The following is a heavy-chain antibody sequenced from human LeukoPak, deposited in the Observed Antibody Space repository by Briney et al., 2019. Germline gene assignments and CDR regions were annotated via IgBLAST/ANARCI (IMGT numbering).Heavy chain of an antibody. Sequence: GGSLRLSCAASGFTFSSYSMNWVRQAPGKGLEWVAFIRYDGSNKYYADSVKGRFTISRDNSKNTLYLQMNSLRVEDTAVYYCATLPYYYDSSGSYYFDYWGQGTLVTVSS. V-gene: IGHV3-30*02. CDR1: GFTFSSYS. J-gene: IGHJ4*02. CDR2: IRYDGSNK. D-gene: IGHD3-22*01. CDR3: ATLPYYYDSSGSYYFDY.